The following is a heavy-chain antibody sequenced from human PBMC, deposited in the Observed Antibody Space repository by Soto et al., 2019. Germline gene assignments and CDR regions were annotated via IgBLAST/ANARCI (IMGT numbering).Heavy chain of an antibody. J-gene: IGHJ4*02. V-gene: IGHV2-26*01. CDR1: ELSTRVG. Sequence: QVTLLESGPVVVKPTETLTLTCTVSELSTRVGVSWLRQPPGQPLEWLAHIFSNDDKPYTPSLSNRLTVYKDTSTFQVGLGVATFGPLVTAPQFSARMRRGCTPLWCWAEYLDFWGLGTQGSVSS. CDR3: ARMRRGCTPLWCWAEYLDF. D-gene: IGHD2-15*01. CDR2: IFSNDDK.